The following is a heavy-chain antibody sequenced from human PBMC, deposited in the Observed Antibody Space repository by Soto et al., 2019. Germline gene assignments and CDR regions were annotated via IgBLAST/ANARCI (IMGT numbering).Heavy chain of an antibody. D-gene: IGHD2-8*01. V-gene: IGHV4-30-4*01. J-gene: IGHJ4*02. Sequence: QVQLQESGPGLVKPSQTLSLTCTVSGDSISSADYYWSWIRQPPGQGLEWIGYVYHSGSTYYNPSLKGRVTMQRATAKNHFSLNRSSVTAAHAAVYSGPKELYPPLFDYWGQGTLVTVSS. CDR1: GDSISSADYY. CDR3: PKELYPPLFDY. CDR2: VYHSGST.